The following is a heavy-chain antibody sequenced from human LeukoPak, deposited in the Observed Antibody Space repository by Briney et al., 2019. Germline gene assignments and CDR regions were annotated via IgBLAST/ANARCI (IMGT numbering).Heavy chain of an antibody. Sequence: GGSLRLSCAASGFTFSSHDMHWVRKPTGKGLEWVSVIGTAGNTYYADSVKGRFTISRENAKNSLYLQMDNLRAGDTAVYYCARSKSYSSGWTDFDYWGQGTLVAVSS. J-gene: IGHJ4*02. CDR1: GFTFSSHD. CDR2: IGTAGNT. D-gene: IGHD6-19*01. V-gene: IGHV3-13*01. CDR3: ARSKSYSSGWTDFDY.